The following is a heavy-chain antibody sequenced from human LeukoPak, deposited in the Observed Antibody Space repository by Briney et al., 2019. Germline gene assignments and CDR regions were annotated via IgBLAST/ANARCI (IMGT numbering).Heavy chain of an antibody. CDR2: ISAYNGNT. J-gene: IGHJ4*02. CDR3: ARDPSITGTAHFDY. V-gene: IGHV1-18*01. Sequence: GASVKVSCKASGYTFTSYGISWVRQAPGQGLERMGWISAYNGNTNYAQKLQGRVTMTTDTSTSTAYMELRSLRSDDTAVYYCARDPSITGTAHFDYWGQGTLVTVSS. CDR1: GYTFTSYG. D-gene: IGHD1-20*01.